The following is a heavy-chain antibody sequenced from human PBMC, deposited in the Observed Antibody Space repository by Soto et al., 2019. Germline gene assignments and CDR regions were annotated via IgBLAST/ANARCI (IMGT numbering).Heavy chain of an antibody. D-gene: IGHD2-15*01. CDR3: AREENCSDGICYSEYFQR. CDR1: GYIFTAYS. J-gene: IGHJ1*01. CDR2: VNPSGGST. V-gene: IGHV1-46*01. Sequence: QVQLEQSGAEVKKPGASVKVSCKASGYIFTAYSMHWVRRAPGQGLEWMGVVNPSGGSTNYAQKFQGRITLTRDTSKNTVYMDLSSLTSEDTAVYYCAREENCSDGICYSEYFQRWGQGTLLTVSS.